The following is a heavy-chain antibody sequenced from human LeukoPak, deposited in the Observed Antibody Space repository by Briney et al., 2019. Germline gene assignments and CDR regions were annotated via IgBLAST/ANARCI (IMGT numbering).Heavy chain of an antibody. CDR1: GVSISTHVSGDSSVYY. D-gene: IGHD1/OR15-1a*01. V-gene: IGHV4-31*03. Sequence: SETLSLTCTVSGVSISTHVSGDSSVYYWTWIRQHPGKGLEFIGSIYYSGSTYYNPSLKSRLTMSVDLSENQFSLKLSSVTAADTAVYYCARLEQTSWFDPWGQGTLVIVSS. CDR3: ARLEQTSWFDP. CDR2: IYYSGST. J-gene: IGHJ5*02.